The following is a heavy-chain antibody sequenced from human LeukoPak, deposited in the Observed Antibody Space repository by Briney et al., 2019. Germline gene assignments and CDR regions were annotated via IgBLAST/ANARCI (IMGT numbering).Heavy chain of an antibody. D-gene: IGHD3-9*01. V-gene: IGHV3-7*01. Sequence: PGGSLRLSCAASGFTFSSYWMSWVRQAPGKGLEWVANIKQDGSEKYYVDSVKGRFTISRDNAKNSLYLQMNSLRAEDTAVYYRAREGGHYDILTGGDYWGQGTLVTVSS. CDR3: AREGGHYDILTGGDY. CDR2: IKQDGSEK. CDR1: GFTFSSYW. J-gene: IGHJ4*02.